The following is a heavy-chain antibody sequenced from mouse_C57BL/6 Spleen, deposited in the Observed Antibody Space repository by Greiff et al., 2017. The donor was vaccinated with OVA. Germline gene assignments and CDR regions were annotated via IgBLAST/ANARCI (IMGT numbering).Heavy chain of an antibody. CDR2: IYPGDGDT. J-gene: IGHJ3*01. V-gene: IGHV1-82*01. CDR3: ARSYLY. D-gene: IGHD5-1*01. Sequence: QVQLQQSGPELVKPGASVKISCKASGYAFSSSWMHWVKQRPGQGLEWIGRIYPGDGDTNYNEKFKGKATLTADKSSSTAYMQLSSLTSEDSAVYFCARSYLYWGKGTLVTVSA. CDR1: GYAFSSSW.